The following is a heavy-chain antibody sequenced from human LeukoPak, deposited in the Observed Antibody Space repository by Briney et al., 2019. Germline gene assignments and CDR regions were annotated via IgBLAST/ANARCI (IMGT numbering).Heavy chain of an antibody. J-gene: IGHJ4*02. D-gene: IGHD6-6*01. V-gene: IGHV3-23*01. CDR2: ISGSGGST. Sequence: GGSLRLSCAASGFTFSRYWMSWVRQAPGKGLEWVSAISGSGGSTYYADSVKGRFTISRDNSKNTLYLQMNSLRAEDTAVYYCARAGLHSSSSVGYLDYWGQGTLVTVSS. CDR3: ARAGLHSSSSVGYLDY. CDR1: GFTFSRYW.